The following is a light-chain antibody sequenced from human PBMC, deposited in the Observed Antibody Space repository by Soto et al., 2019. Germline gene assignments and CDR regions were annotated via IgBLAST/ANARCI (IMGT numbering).Light chain of an antibody. Sequence: QSVLTQPPSASGTPGQRVTISCSGSSSNIGSNYVYWYQQLPGTAPKLHIYRNNQLPSGVPDRFSGSKSGTSASLAISGLRSEDEADYYCAAWDDSLSGVVVGGGTQLTVL. CDR3: AAWDDSLSGVV. CDR2: RNN. J-gene: IGLJ2*01. V-gene: IGLV1-47*01. CDR1: SSNIGSNY.